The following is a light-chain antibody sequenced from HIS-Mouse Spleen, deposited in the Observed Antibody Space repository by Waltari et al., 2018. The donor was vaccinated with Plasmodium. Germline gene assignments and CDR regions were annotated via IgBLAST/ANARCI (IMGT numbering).Light chain of an antibody. CDR3: YSTDSSGNHRV. Sequence: SYELTKPPSVSASTGQTERITCSGDALPKKYADWYQQQSGQAPVLVIYEDSKRPSGIPERFSGSSSGTMATLTISGAQVEDEADYYCYSTDSSGNHRVFGGGTKLTVL. CDR2: EDS. J-gene: IGLJ3*02. CDR1: ALPKKY. V-gene: IGLV3-10*01.